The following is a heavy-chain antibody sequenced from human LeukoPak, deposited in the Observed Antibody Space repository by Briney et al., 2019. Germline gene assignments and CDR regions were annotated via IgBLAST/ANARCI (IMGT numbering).Heavy chain of an antibody. CDR3: ARVEPGMGY. CDR1: GYTFTSYD. J-gene: IGHJ4*02. CDR2: ISAYNGNT. Sequence: ASVKVSSTASGYTFTSYDISWVRQAPGQGLEWMGWISAYNGNTNYAHKLQDRVTMTTDTSTNTAYMDLRSLISDDTAVYYCARVEPGMGYWGQGTLVTVSS. D-gene: IGHD6-13*01. V-gene: IGHV1-18*01.